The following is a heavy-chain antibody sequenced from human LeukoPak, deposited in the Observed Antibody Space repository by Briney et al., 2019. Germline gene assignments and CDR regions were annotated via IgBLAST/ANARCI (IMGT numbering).Heavy chain of an antibody. Sequence: ASVKVSCKASGYTFTSYGISWVRQAPGQGLEWMGWISAYNGNTNYAQKLQGRVTMTTDTSTSTAYMELRSLRSDDTAVYYCAKDPLYSSSWLPWDDYWGQGTLVTVSS. D-gene: IGHD6-13*01. J-gene: IGHJ4*02. CDR2: ISAYNGNT. CDR3: AKDPLYSSSWLPWDDY. V-gene: IGHV1-18*01. CDR1: GYTFTSYG.